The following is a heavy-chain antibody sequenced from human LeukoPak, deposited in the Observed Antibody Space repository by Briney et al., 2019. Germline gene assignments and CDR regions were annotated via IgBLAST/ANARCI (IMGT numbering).Heavy chain of an antibody. D-gene: IGHD3-22*01. CDR2: IYYSGST. J-gene: IGHJ4*02. V-gene: IGHV4-39*01. CDR3: ASDRSGLSFCF. CDR1: GGSISSSSYY. Sequence: KPSETLSLTCTVSGGSISSSSYYWGWIRQPPGKGLEWIGSIYYSGSTYYNSSLKSRITISVDTSKNQFSLKLTPVTAADTAVYYCASDRSGLSFCFWGQGTLVTVSS.